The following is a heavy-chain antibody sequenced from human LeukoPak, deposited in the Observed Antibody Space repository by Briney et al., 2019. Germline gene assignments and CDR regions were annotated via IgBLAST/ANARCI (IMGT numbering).Heavy chain of an antibody. CDR1: GYTFTSYD. J-gene: IGHJ6*02. CDR2: ISAYTGNT. V-gene: IGHV1-18*04. D-gene: IGHD2-2*01. CDR3: ARDGVPAAMHYYYGMDV. Sequence: ASVKVSCKASGYTFTSYDINWVRQATGQGLEWMGWISAYTGNTNYAQKLQGRVTMTTDTSTSTAYMELRSLRSDDTAVYYCARDGVPAAMHYYYGMDVWGQGTTVTVSS.